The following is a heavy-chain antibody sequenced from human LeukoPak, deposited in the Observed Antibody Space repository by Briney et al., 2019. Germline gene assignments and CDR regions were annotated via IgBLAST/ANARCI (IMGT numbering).Heavy chain of an antibody. CDR2: ISSSGSTI. V-gene: IGHV3-11*01. D-gene: IGHD2-2*01. Sequence: GGSLRLSCAASGFTFSDYYMSWIRQAPGKGLEWVSYISSSGSTIYYADSMKGRFTISRDNAKNSLYLQMNSLRAEDTAVYYCARAPFCSSTSCPNVIDYWGQGTLVTVSS. CDR3: ARAPFCSSTSCPNVIDY. CDR1: GFTFSDYY. J-gene: IGHJ4*02.